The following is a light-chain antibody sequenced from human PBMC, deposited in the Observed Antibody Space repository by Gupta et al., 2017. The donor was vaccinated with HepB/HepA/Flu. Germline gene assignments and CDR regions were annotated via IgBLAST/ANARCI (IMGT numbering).Light chain of an antibody. CDR3: SSYKSSSTV. CDR1: SSDVGGYNY. J-gene: IGLJ2*01. Sequence: QSALTQPASVSGSPGQSITISCTGTSSDVGGYNYVSWYQQHPGKAPKRMIYDVSNRPSGVSNRFSGSKSGNTASLTISGLQAEDEAEYYCSSYKSSSTVFGGGTKLTVL. CDR2: DVS. V-gene: IGLV2-14*01.